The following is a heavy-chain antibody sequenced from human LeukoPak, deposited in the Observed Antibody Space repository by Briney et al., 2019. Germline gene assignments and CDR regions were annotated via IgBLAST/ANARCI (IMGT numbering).Heavy chain of an antibody. CDR1: GFTFSSYW. J-gene: IGHJ4*02. D-gene: IGHD2-21*02. V-gene: IGHV3-7*02. CDR3: ASLAVVTGGN. CDR2: IKKDGSDK. Sequence: GSLRLSCAASGFTFSSYWMTWVRQAPGKGLEWVANIKKDGSDKYYVASVKGRFTISRDNAKNSLYLQMNSLSAVDTAVYYCASLAVVTGGNWGQGTLVTVSS.